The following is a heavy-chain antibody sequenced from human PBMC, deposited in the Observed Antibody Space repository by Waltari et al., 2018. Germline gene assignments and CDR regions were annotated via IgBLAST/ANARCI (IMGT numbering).Heavy chain of an antibody. Sequence: QVQLQESGPGLVKPSETLSLTCTVSGGSISSHYWSWIRQPPGKGLEWIGYIYYSGSTNYNPSLKSRVTISVDTSKNQFSLKLSSVTAADTAVYYCASATYYYDSSGYGRYFDLWGQGTLVTVSS. D-gene: IGHD3-22*01. CDR3: ASATYYYDSSGYGRYFDL. J-gene: IGHJ5*02. CDR2: IYYSGST. CDR1: GGSISSHY. V-gene: IGHV4-59*11.